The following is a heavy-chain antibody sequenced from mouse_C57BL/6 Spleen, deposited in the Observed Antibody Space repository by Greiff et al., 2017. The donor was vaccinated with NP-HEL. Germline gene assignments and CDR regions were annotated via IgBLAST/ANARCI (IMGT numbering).Heavy chain of an antibody. CDR2: IYPGDGDT. Sequence: VKLMESGAELVKPGASVKISCKASGYAFSSYWMNWVKQRPGKGLEWIGQIYPGDGDTNYNGKFKGKATLTADKSSSTAYMQLSSLTSEDSAVYFCARSLGQRRGDYWGQGTTLTVSS. J-gene: IGHJ2*01. CDR1: GYAFSSYW. D-gene: IGHD4-1*01. V-gene: IGHV1-80*01. CDR3: ARSLGQRRGDY.